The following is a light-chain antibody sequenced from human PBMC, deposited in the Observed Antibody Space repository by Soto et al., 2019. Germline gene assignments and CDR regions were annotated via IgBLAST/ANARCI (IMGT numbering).Light chain of an antibody. Sequence: EIVLTQSPGTLSLSPGERATLSCRGSQSVSASYLAWYQQKPGQAPRLLIYAASSRATGIPDRFSGSGSGTDFTLTVSRLEPEDFAVYYCQQYGNSPAITFGQGTRLEI. CDR1: QSVSASY. CDR3: QQYGNSPAIT. V-gene: IGKV3-20*01. J-gene: IGKJ5*01. CDR2: AAS.